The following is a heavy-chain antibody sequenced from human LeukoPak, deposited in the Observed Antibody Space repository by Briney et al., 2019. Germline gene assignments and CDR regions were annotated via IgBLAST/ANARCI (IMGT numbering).Heavy chain of an antibody. Sequence: PGGSLRLFCAASAFTFSSYSMNWLRQAPGKGLEWVSSISSSSSYIYYADSVKGRFTISRDNAKNSLYLQMNSLRAEDTAVYYCARWGDYGDYIAPYYFDYWGQGTLVTVSS. CDR2: ISSSSSYI. CDR3: ARWGDYGDYIAPYYFDY. CDR1: AFTFSSYS. D-gene: IGHD4-17*01. V-gene: IGHV3-21*01. J-gene: IGHJ4*02.